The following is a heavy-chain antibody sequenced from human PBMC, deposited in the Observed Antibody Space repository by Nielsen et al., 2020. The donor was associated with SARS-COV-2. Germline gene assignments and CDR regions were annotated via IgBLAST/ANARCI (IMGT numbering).Heavy chain of an antibody. J-gene: IGHJ4*02. CDR2: IYYSGST. CDR3: AGFAAGTVDY. V-gene: IGHV4-59*08. CDR1: GGSISSYY. D-gene: IGHD1-1*01. Sequence: SETLSLTCTVSGGSISSYYWSWIRQPPGKGLEWIGYIYYSGSTNYNPSLKSRVTISVDTSKNQFSLKLSSVTAADTAVYYCAGFAAGTVDYWGQGTLVTVSS.